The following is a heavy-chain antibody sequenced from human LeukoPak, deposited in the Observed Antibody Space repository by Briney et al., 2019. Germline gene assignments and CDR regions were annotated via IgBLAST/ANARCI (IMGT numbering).Heavy chain of an antibody. CDR2: ISSNGGST. V-gene: IGHV3-64*04. J-gene: IGHJ4*02. D-gene: IGHD6-13*01. Sequence: GGSLRLSCSVSGFTFSSYAMHWVRQAPGKGLEYASAISSNGGSTYYADSVKGRFTISRDNAKNSLSLQMNSLRAEDTAMYYCVRDSGWYRFDYWGQGTLVTVSA. CDR1: GFTFSSYA. CDR3: VRDSGWYRFDY.